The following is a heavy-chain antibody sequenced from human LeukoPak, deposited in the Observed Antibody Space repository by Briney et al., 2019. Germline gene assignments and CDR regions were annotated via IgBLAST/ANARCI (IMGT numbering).Heavy chain of an antibody. J-gene: IGHJ4*02. V-gene: IGHV3-49*04. D-gene: IGHD3-3*01. Sequence: GGSLRLSCTASGFTFGDYAMSWVRQAPGKGLEWVGFIRSKAYGGTTEYAASVKGRFTISRDDSKSIAYLQMNSLKTEDTAVYYWTSSYYDFWSGYTPLGYWGQGTLVTVSS. CDR3: TSSYYDFWSGYTPLGY. CDR1: GFTFGDYA. CDR2: IRSKAYGGTT.